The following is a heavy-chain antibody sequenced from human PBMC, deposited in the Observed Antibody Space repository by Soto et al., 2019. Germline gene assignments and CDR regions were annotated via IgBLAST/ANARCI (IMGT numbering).Heavy chain of an antibody. V-gene: IGHV3-15*01. CDR1: RFSFTNAW. CDR2: IKSKTDGGTA. Sequence: EVQLVESGGGFVQPGGSLRLSCVASRFSFTNAWMSWVRQAPGKGPEGVGRIKSKTDGGTADSAETVKGRFTISRDDSQNTLYLHMDSLKTEDTALYHCRTDMGIYGLDIWGQGTTVTVSS. D-gene: IGHD7-27*01. CDR3: RTDMGIYGLDI. J-gene: IGHJ6*02.